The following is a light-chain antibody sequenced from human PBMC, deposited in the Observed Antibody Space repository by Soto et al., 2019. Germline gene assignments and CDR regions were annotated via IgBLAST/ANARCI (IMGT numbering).Light chain of an antibody. Sequence: QSVLTQPASVSGSPGQSITISCTGSSSDVGSYNLVSWYQQYPGKAPKLMIFGGNKRPSGVSNRFSASKSGNTASLTISGLQAEDEADYYCCSYAGRRTFEVFGGGTKLTVL. CDR1: SSDVGSYNL. CDR3: CSYAGRRTFEV. V-gene: IGLV2-23*03. J-gene: IGLJ2*01. CDR2: GGN.